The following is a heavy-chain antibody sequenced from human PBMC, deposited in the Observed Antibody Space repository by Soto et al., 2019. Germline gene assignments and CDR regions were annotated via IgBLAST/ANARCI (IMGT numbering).Heavy chain of an antibody. Sequence: GGSLRLSCAGSGFTFSNAWMNWVRQAPGKGLEWVGRIKSQTDGGTTDIAAPVKGRFTVSRDDSENTLFLQMNSLKAEDTAVYYCTKRPAYSGSYSAFDSWGQGTLVTVSS. CDR1: GFTFSNAW. D-gene: IGHD1-26*01. V-gene: IGHV3-15*07. J-gene: IGHJ4*02. CDR2: IKSQTDGGTT. CDR3: TKRPAYSGSYSAFDS.